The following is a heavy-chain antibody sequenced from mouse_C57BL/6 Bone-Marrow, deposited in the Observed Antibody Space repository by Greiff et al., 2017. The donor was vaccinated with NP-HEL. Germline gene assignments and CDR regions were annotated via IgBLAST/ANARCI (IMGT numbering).Heavy chain of an antibody. V-gene: IGHV15-2*01. CDR1: DSEVFPIAY. CDR3: ARRPYYDSSYWYFDV. D-gene: IGHD1-1*01. J-gene: IGHJ1*03. CDR2: ILPSIGRT. Sequence: VQLQQSGSELRSPGSSVKLSCKDFDSEVFPIAYLCWVRQTPGHGFEWIGGILPSIGRTIYGEKFEDKASLDADSLSNTAYLEINSLTSEDSAIYYGARRPYYDSSYWYFDVWGTGTTVTVSS.